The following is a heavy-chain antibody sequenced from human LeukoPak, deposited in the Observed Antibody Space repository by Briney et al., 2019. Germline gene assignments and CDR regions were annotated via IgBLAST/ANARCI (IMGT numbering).Heavy chain of an antibody. D-gene: IGHD3-22*01. V-gene: IGHV4-30-4*01. CDR1: GGSISSGDYY. Sequence: SQTLSLTCTVSGGSISSGDYYWSWIRQPPGKGLEWIGYIYYSGSTNYNPSLKSRVTISVDTSKNQFSLKLSSVTAADTAVYYCARGLSYYDSSGYYFDYWGQGTLVTVSS. CDR3: ARGLSYYDSSGYYFDY. J-gene: IGHJ4*02. CDR2: IYYSGST.